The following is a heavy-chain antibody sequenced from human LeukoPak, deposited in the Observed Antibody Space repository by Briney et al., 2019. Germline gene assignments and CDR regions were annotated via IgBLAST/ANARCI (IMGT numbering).Heavy chain of an antibody. D-gene: IGHD3-3*01. CDR2: INHSGST. V-gene: IGHV4-34*01. CDR1: GGSFSGYY. Sequence: SETLSLTCAVYGGSFSGYYWSLIRQPPGKGLEWIGEINHSGSTNYNPSLKSRVTISVDTSKNQFSLKLSSVTAADTAVYYCARRGSPYDFWSGYYLGWFDPWGQGTLVTVSS. J-gene: IGHJ5*02. CDR3: ARRGSPYDFWSGYYLGWFDP.